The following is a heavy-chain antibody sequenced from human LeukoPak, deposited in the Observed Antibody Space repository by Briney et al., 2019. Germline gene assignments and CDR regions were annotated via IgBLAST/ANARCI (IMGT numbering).Heavy chain of an antibody. J-gene: IGHJ4*02. CDR2: IYSGGST. CDR1: GFTVSSNY. CDR3: ARGSPMLRGRPFDY. Sequence: GGSLRLSCAASGFTVSSNYMSWFRQAPGKGLEWVSVIYSGGSTYYADSVKGRFTISRDNSKNTLYLQMNSLRAEDTAVYYCARGSPMLRGRPFDYWGQGTLVTVSS. D-gene: IGHD3-10*01. V-gene: IGHV3-53*01.